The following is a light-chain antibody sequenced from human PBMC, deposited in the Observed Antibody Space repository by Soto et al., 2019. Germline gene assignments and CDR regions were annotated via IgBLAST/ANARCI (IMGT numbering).Light chain of an antibody. J-gene: IGKJ5*01. V-gene: IGKV3-20*01. CDR2: GAS. CDR3: QHYGDSART. CDR1: QSVSSSY. Sequence: EIVLTQSPGTLSLSPWERATLSCRASQSVSSSYLAWYQQKPGQAPRLLIYGASSRATGIPDRFSGSGSGTDFTLTISRLEPEDFAVYYCQHYGDSARTFGPGTRLEIK.